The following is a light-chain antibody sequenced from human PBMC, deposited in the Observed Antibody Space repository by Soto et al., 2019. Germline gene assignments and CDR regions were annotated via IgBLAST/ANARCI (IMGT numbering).Light chain of an antibody. V-gene: IGLV1-44*01. CDR1: SSNIGSNT. J-gene: IGLJ3*02. CDR3: AAWDDSLNGWV. CDR2: SNN. Sequence: QSVLTQPPSASGTPGQRVTISCSGSSSNIGSNTVNWYQQLPGTAPKLLIYSNNQRPSGVPDRFSASKSGTSASLPISGLQSEDEADDYCAAWDDSLNGWVFGGGTKLTVL.